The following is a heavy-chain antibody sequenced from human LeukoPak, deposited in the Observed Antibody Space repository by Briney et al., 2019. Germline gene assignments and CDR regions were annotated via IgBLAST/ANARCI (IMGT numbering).Heavy chain of an antibody. V-gene: IGHV3-30*04. CDR3: ASESDSFDY. J-gene: IGHJ4*02. Sequence: PGRSLRLSCAASGFTFSSYAMHWVRQAPGKGLEWVAVISYDGSNKYYADSVKGQFTISRDNSKNTLYLQMNSLRAEDTAVYYCASESDSFDYWGQGTLVTVSS. CDR1: GFTFSSYA. D-gene: IGHD2-21*02. CDR2: ISYDGSNK.